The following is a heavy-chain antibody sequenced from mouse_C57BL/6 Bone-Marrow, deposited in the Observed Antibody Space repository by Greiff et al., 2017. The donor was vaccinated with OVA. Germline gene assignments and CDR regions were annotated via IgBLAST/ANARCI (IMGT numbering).Heavy chain of an antibody. J-gene: IGHJ2*01. CDR2: ISSGGDYI. Sequence: EVHLVESGEGLVKPGGSLKLSCAASGFTFSSYAMSWVRQTPEKRLEWVAYISSGGDYIYYADTVKGRFTISSDNARNTLYLQMSSLKSDDTANYYCTRDGLRFPFDYWGQGTTLTVSS. CDR1: GFTFSSYA. D-gene: IGHD3-2*02. CDR3: TRDGLRFPFDY. V-gene: IGHV5-9-1*02.